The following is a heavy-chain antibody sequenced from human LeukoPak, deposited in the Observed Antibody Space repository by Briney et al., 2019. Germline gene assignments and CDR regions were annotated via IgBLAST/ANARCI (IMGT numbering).Heavy chain of an antibody. V-gene: IGHV3-9*01. CDR2: ISWNSGSI. Sequence: GGSLRLSCAASGFTFYDYAMHWVRHAPGKGLEGVSGISWNSGSIGYADSVKGRFTISRDNAKNSLYLQMNSLRAEDTALYYCAKDMASYGFGYYMDVWGKGTTVTVSS. J-gene: IGHJ6*03. CDR1: GFTFYDYA. CDR3: AKDMASYGFGYYMDV. D-gene: IGHD5-18*01.